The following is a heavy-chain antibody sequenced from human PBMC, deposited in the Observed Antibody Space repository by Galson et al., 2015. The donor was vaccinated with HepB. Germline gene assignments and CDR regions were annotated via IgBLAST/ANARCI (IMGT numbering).Heavy chain of an antibody. CDR3: ARYRCSDTTCYYSYAMDV. V-gene: IGHV3-53*01. CDR1: GFSVSNYY. Sequence: SLRLSCAASGFSVSNYYMSWVRQAPGKGLVGVSVVYSGGNTYYADSVKGRFTISRDNSKNTQYLHMSSLRDEDTAVYYCARYRCSDTTCYYSYAMDVWGQRTTVTVSS. D-gene: IGHD2-2*01. CDR2: VYSGGNT. J-gene: IGHJ6*02.